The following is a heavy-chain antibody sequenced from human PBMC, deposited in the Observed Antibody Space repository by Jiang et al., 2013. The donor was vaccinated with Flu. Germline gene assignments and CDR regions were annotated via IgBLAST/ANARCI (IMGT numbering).Heavy chain of an antibody. CDR3: ARVRTGTGAFDI. CDR2: INPDSGGT. V-gene: IGHV1-2*04. D-gene: IGHD1-1*01. J-gene: IGHJ3*02. CDR1: GYTFSAYY. Sequence: QSGAEVKKPGASVKVSCKASGYTFSAYYIHWVRQAPGQGLEWMGWINPDSGGTSYAQKFQDWVTLTRDTSINTAYMDLTRLRSDDTATYYCARVRTGTGAFDIWGQGTSGHRLL.